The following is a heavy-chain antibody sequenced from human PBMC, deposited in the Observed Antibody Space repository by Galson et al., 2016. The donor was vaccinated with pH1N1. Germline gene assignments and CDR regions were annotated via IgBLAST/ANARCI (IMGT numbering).Heavy chain of an antibody. Sequence: SVKVSCKASGGTFGSYGINWVRQAPGRGLEWMGGIIPILNITKYAQNFQDRVTITADESTTTAYMELSSLRSEDTAVYYCAREDYYDTDLSDWYFDLWGRGTLVTVSS. J-gene: IGHJ2*01. D-gene: IGHD3-22*01. CDR1: GGTFGSYG. V-gene: IGHV1-69*13. CDR3: AREDYYDTDLSDWYFDL. CDR2: IIPILNIT.